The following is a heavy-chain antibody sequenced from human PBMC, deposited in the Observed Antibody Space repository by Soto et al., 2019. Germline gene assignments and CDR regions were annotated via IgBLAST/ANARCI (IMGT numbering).Heavy chain of an antibody. CDR2: IFHSGTT. Sequence: SETLSLTCSVSGHSISSDYYWGWIRQPPGKGLEWIGNIFHSGTTYYNPSLKSRVTISVDTSKNQFSLQLSSVTAADTAVYICTRMNFNSYYFDALGKGTLVTAPQ. V-gene: IGHV4-38-2*01. D-gene: IGHD2-21*01. CDR1: GHSISSDYY. J-gene: IGHJ4*02. CDR3: TRMNFNSYYFDA.